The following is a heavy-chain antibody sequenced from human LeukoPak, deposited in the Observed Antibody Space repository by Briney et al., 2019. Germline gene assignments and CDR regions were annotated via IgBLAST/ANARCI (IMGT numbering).Heavy chain of an antibody. D-gene: IGHD6-13*01. CDR1: GFTFSSYA. Sequence: GGSLRLSCAASGFTFSSYAMHWVRQAPGKGLEWVAVISYDGSNKYYADSVKGRFTISRDNSKNTLYLQMNSLRAEDTAVYYCARGESSSWYGYYFDYWGLGTLVTVSS. CDR3: ARGESSSWYGYYFDY. V-gene: IGHV3-30-3*01. CDR2: ISYDGSNK. J-gene: IGHJ4*02.